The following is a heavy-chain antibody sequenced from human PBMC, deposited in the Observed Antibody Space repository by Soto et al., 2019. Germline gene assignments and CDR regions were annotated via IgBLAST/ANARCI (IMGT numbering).Heavy chain of an antibody. CDR3: ARLYSSSWYFDY. Sequence: QVQLVQSGAEVKKPGASVKVSCTASGYTFTGYYMHWVRQAPGQGLEWMGWINPNSGGTNYAQKCQGRVTMTRDTSISTAYMELSRLRSDDTAVYYCARLYSSSWYFDYWGQGTLVTVSS. V-gene: IGHV1-2*02. CDR1: GYTFTGYY. D-gene: IGHD6-13*01. CDR2: INPNSGGT. J-gene: IGHJ4*02.